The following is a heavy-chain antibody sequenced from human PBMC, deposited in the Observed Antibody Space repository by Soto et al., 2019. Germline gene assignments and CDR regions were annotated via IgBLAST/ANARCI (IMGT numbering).Heavy chain of an antibody. J-gene: IGHJ4*02. Sequence: EVQLEESGGGLIKPGESLTLSCAASDFILSDAWMKWVRQAPGKGLEWVGRIKSKAHGGTTDYAAPLKGRFTILRDDSKNTLYLQMNSLQTEDTAMYYCASYRYSRGRRRYDYLGQGALVTVSS. CDR3: ASYRYSRGRRRYDY. CDR1: DFILSDAW. D-gene: IGHD3-16*02. CDR2: IKSKAHGGTT. V-gene: IGHV3-15*07.